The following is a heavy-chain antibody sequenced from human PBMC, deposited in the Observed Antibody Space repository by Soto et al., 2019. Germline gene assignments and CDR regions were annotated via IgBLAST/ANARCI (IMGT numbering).Heavy chain of an antibody. CDR3: ATSYGSGSQAFDN. J-gene: IGHJ4*02. CDR2: TIPILRMS. V-gene: IGHV1-69*02. CDR1: GDTFSSYT. D-gene: IGHD3-10*01. Sequence: QVHLVQSGAELKKPGSSVRVSCKASGDTFSSYTINWVRQAPGLGLEWMGRTIPILRMSTYALKFQGRLTITADKSTSTAYMELSSLRSEDTAIYYCATSYGSGSQAFDNWGQGALVTVSS.